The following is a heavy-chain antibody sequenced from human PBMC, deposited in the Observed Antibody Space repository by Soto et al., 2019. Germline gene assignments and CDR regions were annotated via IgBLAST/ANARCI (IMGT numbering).Heavy chain of an antibody. D-gene: IGHD3-9*01. V-gene: IGHV3-15*07. J-gene: IGHJ6*02. CDR2: IKSKTDGGTT. Sequence: GGSLRLSCAASGFTFSNAWMNWVRQAPGKGLEWVGRIKSKTDGGTTDYAAPVKGRFTISRDDSKNTLYLQMNSLKTEDTAVYYCTTGLVDDREDYGMEVWGQGTTVTVSS. CDR1: GFTFSNAW. CDR3: TTGLVDDREDYGMEV.